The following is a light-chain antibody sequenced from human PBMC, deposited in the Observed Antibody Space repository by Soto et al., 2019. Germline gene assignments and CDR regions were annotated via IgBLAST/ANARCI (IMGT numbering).Light chain of an antibody. CDR2: DVS. V-gene: IGLV2-14*03. J-gene: IGLJ2*01. CDR3: SSYTTTTSLVV. Sequence: QSVLTQPASVSGSPGQSITISGSGTSSDVGGYNFVSWYQVHPGKAPRLILYDVSSRPSGVSYRFSGSKSANTASLNISRLQAGDEADYYCSSYTTTTSLVVFGGGTKLTVL. CDR1: SSDVGGYNF.